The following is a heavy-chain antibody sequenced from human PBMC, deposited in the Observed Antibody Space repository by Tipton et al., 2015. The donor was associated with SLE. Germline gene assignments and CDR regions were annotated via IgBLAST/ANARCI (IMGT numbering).Heavy chain of an antibody. CDR1: GGSISSSSYN. CDR3: ARDKGTTSWFDP. CDR2: IYYGGST. Sequence: TLSLTCKVSGGSISSSSYNWGWIRQPPGKGLEWIGSIYYGGSTYYHPSLKSRVTMSVDTSKNHFSLKLRSMTAADTAVYYCARDKGTTSWFDPWGQGTLVTVSS. D-gene: IGHD1-14*01. J-gene: IGHJ5*02. V-gene: IGHV4-39*07.